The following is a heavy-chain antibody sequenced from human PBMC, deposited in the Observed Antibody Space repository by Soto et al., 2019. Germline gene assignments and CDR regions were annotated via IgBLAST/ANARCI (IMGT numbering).Heavy chain of an antibody. CDR3: AKRSVGCSELDS. D-gene: IGHD2-15*01. CDR1: GFTLSGFA. Sequence: EVQLLESGGGLVQPGGSLRLSCAASGFTLSGFAMNWVRQPPGKGLEWVSSVDYTGSYTFYAASVKGRFTISRDNSKNMVYLELNGLRAEDTAVYYCAKRSVGCSELDSWGQGTLVIVSS. J-gene: IGHJ5*01. CDR2: VDYTGSYT. V-gene: IGHV3-23*01.